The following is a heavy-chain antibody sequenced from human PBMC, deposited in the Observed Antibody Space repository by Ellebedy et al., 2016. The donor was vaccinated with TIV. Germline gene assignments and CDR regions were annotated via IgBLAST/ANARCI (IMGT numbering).Heavy chain of an antibody. Sequence: GESLKTSCAASGFTFSTHVIHWVRQAPGKGLEWVAVVWYDEGKKSYVDSVKGRFSISRDNSKNTVYLQMNSLRVEDTAVYYCARLFRRTETSSFGGLRLTLINDYWGQGTLVTVSS. V-gene: IGHV3-33*01. CDR3: ARLFRRTETSSFGGLRLTLINDY. CDR1: GFTFSTHV. J-gene: IGHJ4*02. CDR2: VWYDEGKK. D-gene: IGHD3-16*01.